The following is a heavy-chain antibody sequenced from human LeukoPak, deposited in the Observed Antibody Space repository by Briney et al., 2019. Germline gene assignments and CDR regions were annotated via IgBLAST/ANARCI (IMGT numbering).Heavy chain of an antibody. V-gene: IGHV3-74*01. CDR2: INSDGSSA. J-gene: IGHJ6*02. CDR3: ARDGGLRYFDWLPHYYYYGMDV. Sequence: GGSLRLSCAASGFTFSSYWMHWVRQAPGKGLVWVSRINSDGSSASYADSVKGRFTISRDNAKNTLYLQMNSLRAEDTAVYYCARDGGLRYFDWLPHYYYYGMDVWGQGTTVTVSS. CDR1: GFTFSSYW. D-gene: IGHD3-9*01.